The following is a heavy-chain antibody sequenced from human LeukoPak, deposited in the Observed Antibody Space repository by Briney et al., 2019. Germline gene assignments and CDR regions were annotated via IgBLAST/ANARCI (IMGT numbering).Heavy chain of an antibody. CDR1: GFTLRNYN. V-gene: IGHV3-48*01. J-gene: IGHJ4*02. CDR2: ISSSSSPI. CDR3: ATIDWGRFGY. D-gene: IGHD7-27*01. Sequence: GGTLRLSSAASGFTLRNYNMNSVRETPGEGLERVSYISSSSSPIYYADSVKGRFTISRDNAKNSLYLQMDSLRAEHTAVYYCATIDWGRFGYWGQGTLVTVSS.